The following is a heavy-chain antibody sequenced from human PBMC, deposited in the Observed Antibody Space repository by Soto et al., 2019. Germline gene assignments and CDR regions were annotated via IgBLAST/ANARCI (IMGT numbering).Heavy chain of an antibody. J-gene: IGHJ4*02. D-gene: IGHD1-26*01. CDR2: IRSDGDTT. CDR1: GFTFSGYG. CDR3: AKGKGVGATPDGANC. V-gene: IGHV3-23*01. Sequence: EVQVLESGGGLVQPGGSLRLSCAASGFTFSGYGMNWVRQAPGKGLEWVSGIRSDGDTTYNTDSVKGRFTVSRDTSKNTVYLQMNSLRAEDTAIYYCAKGKGVGATPDGANCWGQGTLVTVSS.